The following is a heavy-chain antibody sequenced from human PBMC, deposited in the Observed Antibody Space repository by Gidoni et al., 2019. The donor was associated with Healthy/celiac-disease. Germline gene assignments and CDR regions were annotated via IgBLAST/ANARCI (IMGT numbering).Heavy chain of an antibody. D-gene: IGHD4-17*01. V-gene: IGHV4-39*07. CDR1: GGSIRSSSYY. CDR2: IYYSGST. Sequence: QLQLQESGPGLVKPSETLSLTCTVSGGSIRSSSYYWGWIRQPPGKGLEWIGSIYYSGSTYYNPSLKSRVTISVDTSKNQFSLKLSSVTAADTAVYYCAREYGDYDRVNWFDPWGQGTLVTVSS. CDR3: AREYGDYDRVNWFDP. J-gene: IGHJ5*02.